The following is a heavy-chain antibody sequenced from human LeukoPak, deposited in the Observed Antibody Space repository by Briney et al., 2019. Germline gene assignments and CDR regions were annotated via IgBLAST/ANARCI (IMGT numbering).Heavy chain of an antibody. V-gene: IGHV3-11*01. CDR1: GFTFSDDY. J-gene: IGHJ4*02. D-gene: IGHD5-18*01. CDR3: ARATAADTAMIYFDY. CDR2: ISSSGNII. Sequence: GGSLRLSCAASGFTFSDDYMSWIRQAPGKGLEWVSYISSSGNIIYSADSVKGRFTISRDNAKNSLYLQINSLRAEDTAVYYCARATAADTAMIYFDYWGQGTLATVSS.